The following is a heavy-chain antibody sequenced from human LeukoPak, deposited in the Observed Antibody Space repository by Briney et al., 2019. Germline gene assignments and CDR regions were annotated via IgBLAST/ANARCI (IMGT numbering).Heavy chain of an antibody. CDR3: ARSVEMATILAFDI. CDR1: GGSISSYY. CDR2: IYYSGST. V-gene: IGHV4-59*01. J-gene: IGHJ3*02. D-gene: IGHD5-24*01. Sequence: PSETLSLTCTVSGGSISSYYWSWIRQPPGRGLDGIGYIYYSGSTNYNPSLKSRVTISVDTSKNQFSLKLSSVTAADTAVYYCARSVEMATILAFDIWGQGTMVTVSS.